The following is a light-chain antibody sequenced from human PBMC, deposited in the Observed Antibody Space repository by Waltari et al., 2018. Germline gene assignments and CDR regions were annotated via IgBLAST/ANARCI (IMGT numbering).Light chain of an antibody. CDR2: AAS. Sequence: DIQMTQSPSSLSASVGDRVTITCRARQTISSYLAWYQQKPGKVPKLLIYAASSLESGVPSRFSGSGSGTEFTLTISSLQPEDFATYYCQQHNSHPRTFGQGTKVEIK. CDR3: QQHNSHPRT. CDR1: QTISSY. V-gene: IGKV1-17*03. J-gene: IGKJ1*01.